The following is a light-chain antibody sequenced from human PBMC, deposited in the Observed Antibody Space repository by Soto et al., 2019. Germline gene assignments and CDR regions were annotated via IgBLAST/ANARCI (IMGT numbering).Light chain of an antibody. V-gene: IGKV3-11*01. CDR3: QQRSNWPGT. Sequence: EIVSTQSPAALSLYPGERATLSCRASQSVSSYLAWYQQKPGQAPRLLIYDASNRATGIPARFSGSGSGTDFTLTISSLEPEDFAVYYCQQRSNWPGTFGQGTKVDIK. CDR2: DAS. J-gene: IGKJ1*01. CDR1: QSVSSY.